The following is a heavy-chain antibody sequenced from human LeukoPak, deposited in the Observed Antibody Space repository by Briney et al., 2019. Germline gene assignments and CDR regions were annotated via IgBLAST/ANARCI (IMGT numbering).Heavy chain of an antibody. Sequence: GESLQSSCKGSGYSFTSYWIGWVRHMPVKGRGWMGIIYPGDSDTRYCPSFQGQVTISADKSISTAYLQWSSLKASDTAMYYCARQKGYCGGDCYTIDYWGQGTLVTVSS. D-gene: IGHD2-21*02. CDR3: ARQKGYCGGDCYTIDY. CDR1: GYSFTSYW. J-gene: IGHJ4*02. V-gene: IGHV5-51*01. CDR2: IYPGDSDT.